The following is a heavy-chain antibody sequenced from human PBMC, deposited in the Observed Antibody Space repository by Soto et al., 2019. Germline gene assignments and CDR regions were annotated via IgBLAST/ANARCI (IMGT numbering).Heavy chain of an antibody. D-gene: IGHD2-21*01. Sequence: QVQVVQSGVEVRRPGSSVKVSCKASGDTFKHCVISWVRQAPGQGLEWMGGIIPLFGTTDFAQRFQCRLTITIDVSTSTAYMELSRLRAENTATCYIVVELGFGESCVVWGQGITVIVSS. CDR1: GDTFKHCV. CDR3: VVELGFGESCVV. V-gene: IGHV1-69*01. J-gene: IGHJ6*02. CDR2: IIPLFGTT.